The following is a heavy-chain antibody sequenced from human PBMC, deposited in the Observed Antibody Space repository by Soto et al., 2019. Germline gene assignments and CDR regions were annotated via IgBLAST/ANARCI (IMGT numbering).Heavy chain of an antibody. V-gene: IGHV3-30*18. CDR2: ISYDGSNK. D-gene: IGHD6-19*01. CDR1: GFTFSSYG. Sequence: GGSLRLSCAASGFTFSSYGMHWVRQAPGKGLEWVAVISYDGSNKYYADSVKGRFTISRDNSKNTLYLQMNSLRAEDTAVYYCANGGIAVAGITEPFDYWGQGT. CDR3: ANGGIAVAGITEPFDY. J-gene: IGHJ4*02.